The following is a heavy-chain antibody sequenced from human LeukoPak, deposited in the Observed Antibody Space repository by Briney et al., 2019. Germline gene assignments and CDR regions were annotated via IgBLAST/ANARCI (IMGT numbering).Heavy chain of an antibody. Sequence: SETLSLTCTVSGGSISSYYWSWIRQPPGKGLEWIGYIYYSGTTNYNPSLRSRVTISVDTSKNQLFLKLSSVTAADTAVYYCARIVPYNYGYVDYWGQGTLVTVSS. V-gene: IGHV4-59*01. J-gene: IGHJ4*02. CDR1: GGSISSYY. CDR3: ARIVPYNYGYVDY. CDR2: IYYSGTT. D-gene: IGHD5-18*01.